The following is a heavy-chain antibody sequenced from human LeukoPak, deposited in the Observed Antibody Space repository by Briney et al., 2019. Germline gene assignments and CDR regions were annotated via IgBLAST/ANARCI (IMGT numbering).Heavy chain of an antibody. J-gene: IGHJ4*01. V-gene: IGHV3-53*01. CDR3: ARGVDRWNYFDY. CDR2: IFSGGNS. D-gene: IGHD4-23*01. Sequence: LEWVSVIFSGGNSFYADSVKGRFTVSRDNSMNTLSLQISSLSADDTAVYYCARGVDRWNYFDYWGHGTLVTVSS.